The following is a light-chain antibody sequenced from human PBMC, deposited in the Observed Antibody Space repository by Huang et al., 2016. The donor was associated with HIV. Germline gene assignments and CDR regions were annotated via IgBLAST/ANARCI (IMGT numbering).Light chain of an antibody. J-gene: IGKJ5*01. Sequence: EIVLTQSPATLSLSPGERATLSCRASQSISNYLIWYQQKPGQAPRLLIYDASNRATGSPARFSGRGSGTDFTLTISSLEPEDFAIYYCQQRRTWPPVTFGQGTRL. V-gene: IGKV3-11*01. CDR2: DAS. CDR1: QSISNY. CDR3: QQRRTWPPVT.